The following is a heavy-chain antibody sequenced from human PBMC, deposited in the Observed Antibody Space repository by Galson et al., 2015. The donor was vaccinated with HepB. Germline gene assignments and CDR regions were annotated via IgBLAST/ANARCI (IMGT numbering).Heavy chain of an antibody. V-gene: IGHV3-30*04. CDR2: ISYDGSNK. CDR3: ARPRIAAAGIYWFDP. CDR1: GFTFSSYA. Sequence: SLRLSCAASGFTFSSYAMHWVRQAPGKGLEWVAVISYDGSNKYYADSVKGRFTISRDNSKNTLYLQMNSLRAEDTAVYYCARPRIAAAGIYWFDPWGQGTLVTVSS. D-gene: IGHD6-13*01. J-gene: IGHJ5*02.